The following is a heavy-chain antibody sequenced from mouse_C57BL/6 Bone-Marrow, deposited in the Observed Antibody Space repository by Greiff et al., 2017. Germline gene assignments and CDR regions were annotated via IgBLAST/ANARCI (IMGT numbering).Heavy chain of an antibody. Sequence: EVMLVESGGGLVKPGGSLKLSCAASGFTFSSYAMSWVRQTPEKRLEWVATISDGGSYTYYPDNVQGRFTISRDNAKNNLYLQMSHLKSEDTAMYYCARDGSTMVTQFAYWGQRTLVTVSA. CDR1: GFTFSSYA. CDR3: ARDGSTMVTQFAY. CDR2: ISDGGSYT. V-gene: IGHV5-4*01. J-gene: IGHJ3*01. D-gene: IGHD2-2*01.